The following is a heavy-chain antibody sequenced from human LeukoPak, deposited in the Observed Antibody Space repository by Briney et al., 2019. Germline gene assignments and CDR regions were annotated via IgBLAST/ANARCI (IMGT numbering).Heavy chain of an antibody. V-gene: IGHV3-7*01. D-gene: IGHD2-2*01. J-gene: IGHJ6*03. CDR3: ARDKGDIVVVPAAFYYYYYMDV. CDR2: IKQDGSEK. CDR1: GFTFSSYW. Sequence: GGSLRLSCAASGFTFSSYWMSWVRQAPGKGLEWVANIKQDGSEKYYVDSVKGRFTISRDNAKNSLYLQMNSLRAEDTAVYCCARDKGDIVVVPAAFYYYYYMDVWGKGTTVTISS.